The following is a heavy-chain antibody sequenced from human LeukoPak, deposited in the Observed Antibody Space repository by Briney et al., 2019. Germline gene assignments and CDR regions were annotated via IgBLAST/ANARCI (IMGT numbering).Heavy chain of an antibody. V-gene: IGHV1-69*02. J-gene: IGHJ6*03. CDR3: ASGDYYMDA. D-gene: IGHD3-10*01. CDR2: IIRILGIA. Sequence: SVKVSCKASGGTFSSYTISWVRQAPGQGLEWMGRIIRILGIANYAQKFQSRVTITADKSTSTAYMELSSLRSEDTPVYYCASGDYYMDAWGKGTTVTVSS. CDR1: GGTFSSYT.